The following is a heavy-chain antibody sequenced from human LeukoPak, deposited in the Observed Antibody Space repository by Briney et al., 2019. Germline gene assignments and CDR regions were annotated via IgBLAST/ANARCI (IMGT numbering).Heavy chain of an antibody. CDR1: GFTFSIYG. CDR2: ISYDGINE. J-gene: IGHJ4*02. D-gene: IGHD2-21*02. Sequence: GRSLRLSCAASGFTFSIYGMHWVRQAPGKGLEWVAIISYDGINEYADSVKGRFTISRDNSKNTLYLQLNSLRPEDTAMYYCARGRVVVTAIGEYWGQGTLVTVSS. V-gene: IGHV3-30*03. CDR3: ARGRVVVTAIGEY.